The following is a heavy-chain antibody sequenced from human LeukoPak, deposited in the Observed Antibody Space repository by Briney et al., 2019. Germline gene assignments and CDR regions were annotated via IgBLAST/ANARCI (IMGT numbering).Heavy chain of an antibody. CDR1: GGSISSYY. Sequence: SETLSLTCTVSGGSISSYYWSWIRQPPGKGLEWIGYIYYSGSTNYNPSLKSRVTISVDTSKNQFSLKLSSATAADTAVYYCARGHDYGGRKWYYFDYWGQGTLVTVSS. CDR2: IYYSGST. V-gene: IGHV4-59*01. D-gene: IGHD4-23*01. J-gene: IGHJ4*02. CDR3: ARGHDYGGRKWYYFDY.